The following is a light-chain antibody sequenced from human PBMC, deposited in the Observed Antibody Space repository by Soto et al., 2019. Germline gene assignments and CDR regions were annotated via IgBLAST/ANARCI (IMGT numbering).Light chain of an antibody. CDR1: QRISRN. Sequence: EIVMTQSPATLSVSPGERATLSCRASQRISRNLAWYQHKAGQAPRLLIYDAYIRATGVPARFSGSGSGTEFTLTISSLQSEDFAVYYCQHYKTWPLAFGGGTKVDIK. CDR3: QHYKTWPLA. CDR2: DAY. V-gene: IGKV3-15*01. J-gene: IGKJ4*01.